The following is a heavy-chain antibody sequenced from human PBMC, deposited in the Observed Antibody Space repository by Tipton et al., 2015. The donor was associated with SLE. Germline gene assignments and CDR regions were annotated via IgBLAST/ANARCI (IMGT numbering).Heavy chain of an antibody. CDR3: ARGGGLDV. CDR1: GFTFSNAW. CDR2: ISTSSNYI. Sequence: SLRLSCAASGFTFSNAWMNWVRQAPGKGLEWVSSISTSSNYIHYADSVRGRFTVSRDNARKSVYLQMNSLRADDTAVYYCARGGGLDVWGKGTTVTVSS. D-gene: IGHD6-25*01. J-gene: IGHJ6*04. V-gene: IGHV3-21*01.